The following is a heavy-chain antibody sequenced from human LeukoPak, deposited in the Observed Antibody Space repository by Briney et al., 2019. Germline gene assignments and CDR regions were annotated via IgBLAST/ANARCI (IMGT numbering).Heavy chain of an antibody. D-gene: IGHD5-18*01. J-gene: IGHJ4*02. Sequence: PGGSLRLSCAASGFTFSNYWMHWVRQAPGKGLVWVSRINSDESTTTYADSAKGRFTISRDNAKNTLYPQMNSLRAEDTAVYYCARDPGTAMGRALDYWGQGTLVTVSS. CDR1: GFTFSNYW. CDR3: ARDPGTAMGRALDY. CDR2: INSDESTT. V-gene: IGHV3-74*01.